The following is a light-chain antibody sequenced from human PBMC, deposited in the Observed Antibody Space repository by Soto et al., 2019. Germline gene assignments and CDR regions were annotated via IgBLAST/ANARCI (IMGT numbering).Light chain of an antibody. CDR1: QSVSSSY. Sequence: EIVLTQSPGTLSLSPGERATLSCRASQSVSSSYLAWYQQKPGQAPRLLIYGASSRATGIPDRFSGSGSGTDFTLTISRLEPEDVAVYQWQHYGSSRTFGQGTKVEIK. V-gene: IGKV3-20*01. CDR3: QHYGSSRT. J-gene: IGKJ1*01. CDR2: GAS.